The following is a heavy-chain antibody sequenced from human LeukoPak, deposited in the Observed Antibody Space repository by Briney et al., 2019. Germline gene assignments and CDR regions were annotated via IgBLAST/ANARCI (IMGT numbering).Heavy chain of an antibody. J-gene: IGHJ3*02. V-gene: IGHV3-53*01. CDR2: IHSDGNT. CDR1: GFTFSSYA. CDR3: AREDNRGVYDDGFDI. D-gene: IGHD5/OR15-5a*01. Sequence: GSLRLSCAASGFTFSSYAMSWVRQAPGKGLEWVSVIHSDGNTLYADSVEGRFTISRDNFKNTVYLQMSSLRAEDTAVYYCAREDNRGVYDDGFDIWGQGTMVTVSS.